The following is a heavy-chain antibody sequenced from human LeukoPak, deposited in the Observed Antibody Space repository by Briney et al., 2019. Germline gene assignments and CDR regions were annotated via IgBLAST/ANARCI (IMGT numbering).Heavy chain of an antibody. Sequence: SETLSLTCTVSGGSISSGDYYWSWIRQPPGKGLEWTGYIYYSGSTYYNSSLKSRVTISIDTSRNQFSLKLSSVTAADAAMYYCARMYYDPYYIDYWGQGILVTVSS. CDR1: GGSISSGDYY. V-gene: IGHV4-30-4*08. CDR3: ARMYYDPYYIDY. CDR2: IYYSGST. J-gene: IGHJ4*02. D-gene: IGHD3-3*01.